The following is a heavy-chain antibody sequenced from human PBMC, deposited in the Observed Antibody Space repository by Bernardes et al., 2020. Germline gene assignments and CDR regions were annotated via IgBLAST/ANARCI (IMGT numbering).Heavy chain of an antibody. CDR3: VKGEYMGFGWFDP. J-gene: IGHJ5*02. CDR2: ISWDGHTT. V-gene: IGHV3-43*01. D-gene: IGHD1-26*01. CDR1: GFASGLSFDDFT. Sequence: GGSLRLSCAASGFASGLSFDDFTMHWVRQSPGKGLEWVSLISWDGHTTYYADSVKGRFTISRDNSKDSLYLQMNSLKTEDTALYYCVKGEYMGFGWFDPWGQGTQVTVSS.